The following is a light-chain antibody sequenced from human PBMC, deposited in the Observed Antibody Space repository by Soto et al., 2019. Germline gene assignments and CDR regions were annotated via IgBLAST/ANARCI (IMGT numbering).Light chain of an antibody. V-gene: IGKV3-15*01. CDR1: QSVSSN. CDR3: QQYSDWPPLT. Sequence: DIVMTQSPDSLAVSLGERATLSCRASQSVSSNLAWYQQKPGQSPRLLIYGVSTRATGVPARFSGSGSGTDFALTISSLQSEDFAVYYCQQYSDWPPLTFGGGTKVDI. J-gene: IGKJ4*01. CDR2: GVS.